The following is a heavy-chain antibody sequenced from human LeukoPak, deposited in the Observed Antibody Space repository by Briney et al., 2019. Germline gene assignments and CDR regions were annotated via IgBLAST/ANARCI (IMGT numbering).Heavy chain of an antibody. D-gene: IGHD1-26*01. CDR1: GFTFSSYG. CDR2: FDPEDGET. Sequence: PGGSLRLSCAASGFTFSSYGMHWVRQAPGKGLEWMGGFDPEDGETIYAQKFQGRVAMTEDTSTDTAYMELSSLRSEDKAVYYLATRIDKWELMGGFGYWGQGTLVTVSS. V-gene: IGHV1-24*01. J-gene: IGHJ4*02. CDR3: ATRIDKWELMGGFGY.